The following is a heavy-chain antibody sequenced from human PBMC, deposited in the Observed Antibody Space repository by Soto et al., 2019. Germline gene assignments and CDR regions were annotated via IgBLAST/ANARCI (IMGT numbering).Heavy chain of an antibody. CDR2: TYYRSKWYN. J-gene: IGHJ5*02. CDR1: GDSVSSNSAA. V-gene: IGHV6-1*01. D-gene: IGHD6-13*01. Sequence: SQTLSLPCAISGDSVSSNSAAWNWIRQSPSRGLEWLGRTYYRSKWYNDYAVSVKSRITINPDTSKNQFSLQLNSVTPEDTAVYYCAREGGREQQLPSYNWFDPWGQGTLVTVSS. CDR3: AREGGREQQLPSYNWFDP.